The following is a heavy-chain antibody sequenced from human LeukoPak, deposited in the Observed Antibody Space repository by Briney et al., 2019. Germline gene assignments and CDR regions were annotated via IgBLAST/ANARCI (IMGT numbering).Heavy chain of an antibody. V-gene: IGHV3-30*02. D-gene: IGHD4-23*01. CDR1: GFTFSSYG. Sequence: GGSLRLSCAASGFTFSSYGMHWVRQAPGKGLEWVAFIRYDGSNKYYADSVKGRFTISRDNSKNTLYLQMNSLRAEDTAVYYCAKDLGVYGGLFDYWGQGTLVTLSS. J-gene: IGHJ4*02. CDR3: AKDLGVYGGLFDY. CDR2: IRYDGSNK.